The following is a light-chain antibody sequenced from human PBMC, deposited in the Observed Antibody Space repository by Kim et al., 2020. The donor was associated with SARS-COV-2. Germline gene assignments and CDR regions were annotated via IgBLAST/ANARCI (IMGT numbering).Light chain of an antibody. Sequence: SYELTQPPSVSVAPGKTARITCGGNNIGSKSVHWYQQKPGQAPVLVIYYDSDRPSGIPERFSGSNSGNTATLTISRVEAGDEADYYCQVWDSSSDQGVFGGWTQLTVL. CDR3: QVWDSSSDQGV. J-gene: IGLJ3*02. CDR1: NIGSKS. CDR2: YDS. V-gene: IGLV3-21*04.